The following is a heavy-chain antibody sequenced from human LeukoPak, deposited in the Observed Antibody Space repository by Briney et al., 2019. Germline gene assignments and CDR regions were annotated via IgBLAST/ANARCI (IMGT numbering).Heavy chain of an antibody. Sequence: PSETLSLTCTVSGGSISSYYWSWIRQPAGKGLEWIAYIYNSEYTNYNPSLKSRASISVDTSKNLCSLRLSSVTAADTAVYYCARHAIYSGGYSYWFDPWGLGTLVTVSS. J-gene: IGHJ5*02. CDR3: ARHAIYSGGYSYWFDP. V-gene: IGHV4-59*08. D-gene: IGHD1-26*01. CDR2: IYNSEYT. CDR1: GGSISSYY.